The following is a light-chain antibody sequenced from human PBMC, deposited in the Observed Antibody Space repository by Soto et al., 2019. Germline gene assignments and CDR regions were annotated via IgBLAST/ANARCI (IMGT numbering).Light chain of an antibody. J-gene: IGKJ2*01. CDR3: QQYNIYYT. V-gene: IGKV1-5*03. Sequence: DIQMTHSPSTLSASVGDRVTITCRASQSISSWLAWYQRKPGNAPKLLIYKASSLESGVTSRFSGSGSGTEFTLTISSLQPDDFATYYCQQYNIYYTFGQGTKLEIK. CDR1: QSISSW. CDR2: KAS.